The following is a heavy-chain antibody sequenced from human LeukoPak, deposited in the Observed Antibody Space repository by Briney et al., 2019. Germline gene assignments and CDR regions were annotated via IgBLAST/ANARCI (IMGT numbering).Heavy chain of an antibody. CDR2: ISWNSGSI. D-gene: IGHD5-18*01. V-gene: IGHV3-9*01. CDR3: AKLSGYSYGYLDY. CDR1: GFTFDDYA. Sequence: PGGSLRLSCAASGFTFDDYAMHWVRQAPGMGLEWVSGISWNSGSIGYADSVRGRFTISRDNAKNSLYLQMNSLRPEDTALYYCAKLSGYSYGYLDYWGRGTLVTVSS. J-gene: IGHJ4*02.